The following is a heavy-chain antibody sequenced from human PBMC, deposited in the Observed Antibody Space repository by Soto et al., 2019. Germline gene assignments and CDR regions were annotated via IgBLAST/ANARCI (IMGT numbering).Heavy chain of an antibody. CDR3: ARDPWAAEY. CDR2: IYSGGST. V-gene: IGHV3-66*01. D-gene: IGHD3-16*01. J-gene: IGHJ4*02. Sequence: EVQLVESGGGLVQPGGSLRLSCAASGFTVSTKYMSWVRQAPGKGLEWVSVIYSGGSTFYADSVRGRFTISRDNSKNTVNLQINSLRAEDTAVYYCARDPWAAEYWGQGSLVTVSS. CDR1: GFTVSTKY.